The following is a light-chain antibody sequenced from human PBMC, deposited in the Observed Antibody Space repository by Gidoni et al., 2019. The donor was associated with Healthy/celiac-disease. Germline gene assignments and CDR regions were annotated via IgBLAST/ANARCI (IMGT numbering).Light chain of an antibody. CDR3: QQSYSTPWT. CDR1: QSISSY. CDR2: AAS. V-gene: IGKV1-39*01. J-gene: IGKJ1*01. Sequence: DIQMTQSPSSLSASVGDRVTITCRASQSISSYLNWYQQKPGKAPKLLIYAASSLQSGVPSRFSRSGSGTDFTLTISSLQPEDFATYYCQQSYSTPWTFGQXTKVEIK.